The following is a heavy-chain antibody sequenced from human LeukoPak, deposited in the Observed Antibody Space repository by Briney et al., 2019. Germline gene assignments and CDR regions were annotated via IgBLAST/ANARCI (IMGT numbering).Heavy chain of an antibody. Sequence: GSLRLSCAASGFTFNNYGMHYVRQAPGKGLEWVAVISEDGRHKNYADSVKGRFTISRDNSNNTLYLQMNSLRAEDTGVYYCAKDRETTASGTFDYWGQGTLVTVSS. CDR2: ISEDGRHK. J-gene: IGHJ4*02. CDR3: AKDRETTASGTFDY. V-gene: IGHV3-30*18. CDR1: GFTFNNYG. D-gene: IGHD6-13*01.